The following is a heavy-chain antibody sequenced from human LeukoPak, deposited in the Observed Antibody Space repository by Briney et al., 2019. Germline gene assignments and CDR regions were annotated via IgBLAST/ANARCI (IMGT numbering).Heavy chain of an antibody. D-gene: IGHD3-10*01. V-gene: IGHV4-34*01. CDR2: IFHSGTA. Sequence: KSSETLSLTCAVYGGSFSGYYWSWIRQPPGKGLEWIGDIFHSGTANYKPSLKSRITLSVDKSRNQFSLTLSSVTAADTAVYYCARGELLWFGELSGYGMDVWGQGTTVTVSS. CDR1: GGSFSGYY. J-gene: IGHJ6*02. CDR3: ARGELLWFGELSGYGMDV.